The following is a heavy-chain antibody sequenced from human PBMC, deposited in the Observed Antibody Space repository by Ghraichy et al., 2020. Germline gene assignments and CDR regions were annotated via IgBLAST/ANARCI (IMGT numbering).Heavy chain of an antibody. J-gene: IGHJ4*02. CDR1: GFTFSRYA. CDR3: ARISGSSTSCCSDY. D-gene: IGHD2-2*01. V-gene: IGHV3-23*01. CDR2: ISGSGLST. Sequence: GGSLRLSCAASGFTFSRYAMSWVRQAPGKGLEWVSAISGSGLSTFHADSVKGRFTISRDKSKDTLYLQMNSLRAEDTALYYCARISGSSTSCCSDYWGQGTLVTVAS.